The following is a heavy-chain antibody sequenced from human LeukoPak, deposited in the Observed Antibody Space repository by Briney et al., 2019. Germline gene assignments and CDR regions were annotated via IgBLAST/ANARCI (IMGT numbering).Heavy chain of an antibody. CDR1: GFIFRSFA. J-gene: IGHJ6*03. CDR3: AKERDSKGYMDV. V-gene: IGHV3-23*01. D-gene: IGHD3/OR15-3a*01. Sequence: GGSLRLSCAASGFIFRSFAMSWVRQAPGKGLEWVSIIRSSDGSTNYADSVRGRFTISRENSKNTLYLQMNSLRAEDTAVYYCAKERDSKGYMDVWGKGTAVTVSS. CDR2: IRSSDGST.